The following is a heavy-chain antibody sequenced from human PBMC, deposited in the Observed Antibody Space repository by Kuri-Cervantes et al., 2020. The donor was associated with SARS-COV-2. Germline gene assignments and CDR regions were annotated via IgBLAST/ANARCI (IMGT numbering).Heavy chain of an antibody. V-gene: IGHV1-18*01. J-gene: IGHJ3*01. CDR1: GYTFTSYG. Sequence: ASVKVSCKASGYTFTSYGISWVRQAPGQGLEWMGWISAYNGNTNYARRLQGRVTMTTDTSANTAYMQLRSLRSDDTAIYYCARDEMLFYYESNGYPYEGDGFDLWGQGTMVTVSS. CDR3: ARDEMLFYYESNGYPYEGDGFDL. CDR2: ISAYNGNT. D-gene: IGHD3-22*01.